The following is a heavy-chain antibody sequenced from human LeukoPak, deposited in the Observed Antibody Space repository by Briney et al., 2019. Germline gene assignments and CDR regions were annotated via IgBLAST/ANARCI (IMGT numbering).Heavy chain of an antibody. CDR1: GGSISAHY. J-gene: IGHJ5*02. CDR2: IYYSGST. V-gene: IGHV4-59*11. Sequence: SETLSLTCTLSGGSISAHYWSWIRQSPGKGLEWIGFIYYSGSTDYNPSLESRVSISVDTSKNQFSLKLRSVTAADTAVSDCAKDRGTTREFGSWGQGTLVTVSS. D-gene: IGHD1-1*01. CDR3: AKDRGTTREFGS.